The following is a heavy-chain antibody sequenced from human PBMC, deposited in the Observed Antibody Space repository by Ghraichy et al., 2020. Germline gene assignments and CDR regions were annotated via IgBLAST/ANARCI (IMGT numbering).Heavy chain of an antibody. J-gene: IGHJ4*02. V-gene: IGHV3-30*02. D-gene: IGHD4/OR15-4a*01. CDR3: ARGAEYAFDL. Sequence: GGSLRLSCAASGFDFASSAMGWVRQVPGKGLEWVAFISTIDGNTKNSVASVKGRFTITRDNSKNTVFLQMDSLRVEDTAVYYCARGAEYAFDLWGQGTLVTVSS. CDR2: ISTIDGNTK. CDR1: GFDFASSA.